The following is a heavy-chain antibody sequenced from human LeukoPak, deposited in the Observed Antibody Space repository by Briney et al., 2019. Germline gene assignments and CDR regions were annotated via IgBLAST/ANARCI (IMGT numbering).Heavy chain of an antibody. CDR3: ATVYCSSTSCLTDPYYFDY. J-gene: IGHJ4*02. V-gene: IGHV1-24*01. D-gene: IGHD2-2*01. Sequence: ASVKVSCKVSGYTLTELSMHWVRQAPGKGLEWMGGFDPEDGETIYAQKFQGRVTMTEDTSTDTAYMELSSLRSEDTAVYYCATVYCSSTSCLTDPYYFDYWGQGTLVTVFS. CDR2: FDPEDGET. CDR1: GYTLTELS.